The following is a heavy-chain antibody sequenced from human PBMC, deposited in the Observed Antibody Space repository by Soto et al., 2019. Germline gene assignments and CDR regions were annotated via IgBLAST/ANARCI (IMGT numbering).Heavy chain of an antibody. CDR2: INTHNGNT. CDR1: GYTFTTYG. V-gene: IGHV1-18*01. J-gene: IGHJ6*02. Sequence: QVQLEQSAPEVKKPGASVKVSCKASGYTFTTYGISWVRQAPGQGLEWLGWINTHNGNTNYAQNLQGRVIMTADTPTSTAYMELRSLRSDDTAIYCCTREGSAPYYYYSMAAWGQATTVTVAS. D-gene: IGHD3-10*01. CDR3: TREGSAPYYYYSMAA.